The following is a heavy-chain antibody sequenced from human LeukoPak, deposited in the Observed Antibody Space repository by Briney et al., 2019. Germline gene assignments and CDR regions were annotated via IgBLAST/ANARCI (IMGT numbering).Heavy chain of an antibody. D-gene: IGHD2-2*01. J-gene: IGHJ4*02. CDR1: GFTFSSYW. CDR2: ISYDGSNK. V-gene: IGHV3-30-3*01. Sequence: PGGSLRLSCAASGFTFSSYWMSWVRQAPGKGLEWVAVISYDGSNKYYADSVKGRFTISRDNSKNTLYLQMNSLRAEDTAVYYCAREVVPAAIDYWGQGTLVTVSS. CDR3: AREVVPAAIDY.